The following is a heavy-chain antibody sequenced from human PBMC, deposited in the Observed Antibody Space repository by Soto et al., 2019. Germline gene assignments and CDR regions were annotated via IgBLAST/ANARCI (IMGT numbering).Heavy chain of an antibody. J-gene: IGHJ4*02. V-gene: IGHV1-8*01. CDR1: GYTFTSYD. Sequence: ASVKVSCKASGYTFTSYDINWVRQATGQGLEWMGWMNPNSGNTGYAQKFQGRVTMTEDTSTDTAYMELSSLRSEDTDVYYCATALIVATTYWGQGTLVTVSS. D-gene: IGHD5-12*01. CDR2: MNPNSGNT. CDR3: ATALIVATTY.